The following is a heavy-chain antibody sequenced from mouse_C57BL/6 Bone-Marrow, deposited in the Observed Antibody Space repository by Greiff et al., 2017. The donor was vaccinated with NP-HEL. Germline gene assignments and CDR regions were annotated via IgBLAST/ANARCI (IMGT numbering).Heavy chain of an antibody. V-gene: IGHV1-26*01. CDR2: INPNKGGT. D-gene: IGHD1-1*01. J-gene: IGHJ2*01. Sequence: VQLQPSGPELVKPGASVKISCKASGYTFTDYYINWVKQSHGKSLEWIGEINPNKGGTSYKQKFKGKATLTVDKSSSTAYMELRSLTSEDSAVYYCARWATTVVVDFDYWGQGTTLTVSS. CDR3: ARWATTVVVDFDY. CDR1: GYTFTDYY.